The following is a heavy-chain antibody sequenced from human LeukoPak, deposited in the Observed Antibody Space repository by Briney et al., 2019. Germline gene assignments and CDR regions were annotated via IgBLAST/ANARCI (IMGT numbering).Heavy chain of an antibody. CDR2: IYYDGSKQ. J-gene: IGHJ4*02. D-gene: IGHD6-6*01. CDR3: ARDSSSSELDY. CDR1: GFTFRSYG. Sequence: GGSLRLSCAASGFTFRSYGMHWVRQGPGKGLEWVAVIYYDGSKQYYADSVKGRFTISRDNSKNTLYLQINSLRTEDTAVYYCARDSSSSELDYWGQGTLVTVSS. V-gene: IGHV3-33*01.